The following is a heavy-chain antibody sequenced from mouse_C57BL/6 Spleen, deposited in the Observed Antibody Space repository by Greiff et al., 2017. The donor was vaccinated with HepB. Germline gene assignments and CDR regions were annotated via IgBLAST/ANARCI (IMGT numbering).Heavy chain of an antibody. CDR1: GFTFSSYG. Sequence: DVRLVESGGDLVKPGGSLKLSCAASGFTFSSYGMSWVRQTPDKRLEWVATISSGGSYTYYPDSVKGRFTISRDNAKNTLYLQMSSLKSEDTAMYYWARNYYSNPFYAMDYWGQGTSVTVSS. V-gene: IGHV5-6*02. CDR2: ISSGGSYT. J-gene: IGHJ4*01. D-gene: IGHD2-5*01. CDR3: ARNYYSNPFYAMDY.